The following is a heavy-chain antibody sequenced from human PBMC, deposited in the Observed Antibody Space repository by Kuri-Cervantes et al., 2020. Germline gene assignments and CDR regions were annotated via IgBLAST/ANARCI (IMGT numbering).Heavy chain of an antibody. V-gene: IGHV4-59*08. CDR3: ARRLGRDGYNFFFDY. Sequence: SETLSLTCTVSGASITNYYWNWIRLPPGKGLEWIGCIFDSGTTHYNPSLKSRVTISVDTSRNQFSLKLSSVTAADTAVYYCARRLGRDGYNFFFDYWGQGTLVTDSS. CDR1: GASITNYY. D-gene: IGHD5-24*01. J-gene: IGHJ4*02. CDR2: IFDSGTT.